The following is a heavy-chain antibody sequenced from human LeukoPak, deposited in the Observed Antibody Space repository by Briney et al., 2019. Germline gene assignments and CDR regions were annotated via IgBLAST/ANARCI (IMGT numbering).Heavy chain of an antibody. CDR1: GYTFTGYG. Sequence: GASVKVSCKASGYTFTGYGISWVRQAPGQGLEWMGWISAYNGNTNYAQKLQGRVTMTTDTSTSTAYMELRSLRSDDTAVYYCARGDTMAVADCFDYWGQGTLVTVSS. CDR3: ARGDTMAVADCFDY. CDR2: ISAYNGNT. D-gene: IGHD6-19*01. J-gene: IGHJ4*02. V-gene: IGHV1-18*01.